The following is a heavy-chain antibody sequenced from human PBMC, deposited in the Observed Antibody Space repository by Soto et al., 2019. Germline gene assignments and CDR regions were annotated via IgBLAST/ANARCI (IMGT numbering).Heavy chain of an antibody. V-gene: IGHV4-39*01. CDR3: GRVVEGATRHTDLDS. D-gene: IGHD2-21*01. Sequence: LSLTCTVSGVSIHNSYSFWGWIRQPPGKGLEFIGTVYYSGGAHYNSSLKSRVTISVDTANNQVSLRMRSLTAADTAVYYCGRVVEGATRHTDLDSWGQGTLVTVSS. CDR1: GVSIHNSYSF. CDR2: VYYSGGA. J-gene: IGHJ5*01.